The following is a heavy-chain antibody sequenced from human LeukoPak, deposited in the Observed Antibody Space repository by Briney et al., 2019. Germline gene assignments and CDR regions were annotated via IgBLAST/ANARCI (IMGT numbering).Heavy chain of an antibody. V-gene: IGHV3-23*01. J-gene: IGHJ6*02. CDR3: ATYIQRPPGMDV. CDR2: TADADDVI. D-gene: IGHD2-15*01. CDR1: GLTFSDYR. Sequence: PGGSLRVSCAVSGLTFSDYRMIWVRQAPEKRLEWVAVTADADDVIQYADSVKGRFTISTDNSKNTVYLQMNSLRAEDTALYFCATYIQRPPGMDVWGQGTTVTVSS.